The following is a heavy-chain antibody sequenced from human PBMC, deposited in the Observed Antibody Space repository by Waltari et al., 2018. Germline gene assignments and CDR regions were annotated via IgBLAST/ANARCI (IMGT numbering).Heavy chain of an antibody. CDR1: GFTFSSYA. V-gene: IGHV3-23*01. Sequence: EVQLLESGGGLVQPGGSLRLSCAASGFTFSSYAMSWVRQAPGKGLEWVSAISGSGGRTYYAESVKGRFTISRDNSKNTLYLQMNSLRAEDTAVYYCAKLTKGIAVAGSIDYWGQGTLVTVSS. CDR3: AKLTKGIAVAGSIDY. CDR2: ISGSGGRT. J-gene: IGHJ4*02. D-gene: IGHD6-19*01.